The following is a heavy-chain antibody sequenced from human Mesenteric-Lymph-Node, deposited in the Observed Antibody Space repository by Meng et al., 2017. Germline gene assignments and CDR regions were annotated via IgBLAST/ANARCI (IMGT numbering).Heavy chain of an antibody. CDR3: ARDESTPEGAFDI. CDR2: IYYSGSP. J-gene: IGHJ3*02. Sequence: SETLSLTCTVSGASISSGAYYWNWIRQHPGKGLEWIGYIYYSGSPYYNPSLKSRVTISVDTSKNQFSLRLSSVTAADTAVYYCARDESTPEGAFDIWGQGTMVTVSS. CDR1: GASISSGAYY. V-gene: IGHV4-31*03.